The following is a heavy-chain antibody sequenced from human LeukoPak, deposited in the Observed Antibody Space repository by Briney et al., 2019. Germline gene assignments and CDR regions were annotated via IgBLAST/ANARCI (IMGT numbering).Heavy chain of an antibody. CDR1: GGSISNYY. J-gene: IGHJ4*02. V-gene: IGHV4-59*04. CDR2: IFYGGNT. Sequence: SETLSLTCTVSGGSISNYYWSWIRQPPGKGLDWIGNIFYGGNTYYNPSLKSRVTISVDTSKNQFSLRLNSVTAADTAVYYCASGTGSYYLATWYFDYWGQGTLVTVSS. D-gene: IGHD1-26*01. CDR3: ASGTGSYYLATWYFDY.